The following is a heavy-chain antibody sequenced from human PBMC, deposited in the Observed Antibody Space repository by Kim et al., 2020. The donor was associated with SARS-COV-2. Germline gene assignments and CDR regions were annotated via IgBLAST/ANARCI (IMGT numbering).Heavy chain of an antibody. D-gene: IGHD2-2*01. CDR2: TYYRSKWYN. V-gene: IGHV6-1*01. J-gene: IGHJ4*02. Sequence: SQTLSLTCAISGDSVSSNSAAWHWIRQSPSRGLEWLGRTYYRSKWYNDYAVSVKSRITINPDTSKNQFSLQLNSVTPEDTAVYYCARDQGGVVVPAAIFDYWGQGTLVTVSS. CDR1: GDSVSSNSAA. CDR3: ARDQGGVVVPAAIFDY.